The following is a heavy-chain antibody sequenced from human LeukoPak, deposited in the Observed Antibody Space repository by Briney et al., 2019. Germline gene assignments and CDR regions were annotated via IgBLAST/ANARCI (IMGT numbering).Heavy chain of an antibody. Sequence: ASVKVSCKASGGTFSSYAISWVRQAPGQGLEWMGRIIPIFGTANYAQKFQGRVTITTDESTSTAYMELSSLRSEDTAVYYCARVLLDTATENNWFDPWGQGTLVTVSS. CDR1: GGTFSSYA. CDR2: IIPIFGTA. V-gene: IGHV1-69*05. D-gene: IGHD5-24*01. CDR3: ARVLLDTATENNWFDP. J-gene: IGHJ5*02.